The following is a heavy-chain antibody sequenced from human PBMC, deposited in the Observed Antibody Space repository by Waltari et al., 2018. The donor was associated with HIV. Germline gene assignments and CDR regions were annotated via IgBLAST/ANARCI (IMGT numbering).Heavy chain of an antibody. CDR2: KSYSATT. Sequence: VQLQESGPGLVKPSEPLSLSCTVSGVSIGTYYWSWTRQPPGKGAECLGYKSYSATTNYNPSSKSRVTMSVDTSRGQCSLKLSSVTAAETAVYYCAVGQRYHDRGGQHFFLDVWGQGTLVTVSS. V-gene: IGHV4-59*01. CDR3: AVGQRYHDRGGQHFFLDV. J-gene: IGHJ4*02. CDR1: GVSIGTYY. D-gene: IGHD3-22*01.